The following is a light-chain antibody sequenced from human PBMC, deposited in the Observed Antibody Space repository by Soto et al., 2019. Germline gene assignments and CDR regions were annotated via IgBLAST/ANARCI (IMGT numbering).Light chain of an antibody. CDR3: QQHST. CDR2: DAS. J-gene: IGKJ4*01. Sequence: EIVLTQSPATPSLSPGERATLSCRASQSVSRYLAWYQQKPGQAPRLLIYDASDRATGIPARFSGSGSGTDFTLTISSLEPEDFAVYYCQQHSTFGGGTKVDIK. CDR1: QSVSRY. V-gene: IGKV3-11*01.